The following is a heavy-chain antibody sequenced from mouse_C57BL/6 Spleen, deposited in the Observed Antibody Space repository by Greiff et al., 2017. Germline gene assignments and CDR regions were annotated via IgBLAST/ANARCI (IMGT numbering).Heavy chain of an antibody. CDR2: ISNKANNHAT. Sequence: EVMLVESGGGLVQPGGSMKLSCAASGFTFSDAWMDWVRQSPEQGLAWVAEISNKANNHATYYAESVKGRFTISRDDSKSSVYLQMNSVRVEDTGIYYCTRNTLFDYWGQGTTLTVSS. CDR1: GFTFSDAW. J-gene: IGHJ2*01. V-gene: IGHV6-6*01. CDR3: TRNTLFDY.